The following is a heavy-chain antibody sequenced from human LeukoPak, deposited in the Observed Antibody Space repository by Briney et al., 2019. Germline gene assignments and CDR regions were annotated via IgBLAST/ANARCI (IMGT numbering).Heavy chain of an antibody. V-gene: IGHV3-48*03. CDR2: ISISGSTL. CDR3: AREVVPAATGPYYYYGMDV. Sequence: GGSLRLSFAAPGLTSSSYEMTWVRQAPGKGLEWVSYISISGSTLYYADSVKGRFTISRDNAKNSLYLQMNSLRAEDTAVYYCAREVVPAATGPYYYYGMDVWGQGTTVTVSS. CDR1: GLTSSSYE. J-gene: IGHJ6*02. D-gene: IGHD2-2*01.